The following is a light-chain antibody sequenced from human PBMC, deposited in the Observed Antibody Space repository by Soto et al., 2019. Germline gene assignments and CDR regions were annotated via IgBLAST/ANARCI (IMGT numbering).Light chain of an antibody. Sequence: QSALTQPASVSGSPGQSITISCTGTSSDVGGYNYVSWYQQHPGKAPKLMIYEVSNRPSGVSNRFSGSKSGNTASLNISGLQAEDEADYYCSSYTSSSTLGFGGGTQLTVL. V-gene: IGLV2-14*01. J-gene: IGLJ2*01. CDR1: SSDVGGYNY. CDR3: SSYTSSSTLG. CDR2: EVS.